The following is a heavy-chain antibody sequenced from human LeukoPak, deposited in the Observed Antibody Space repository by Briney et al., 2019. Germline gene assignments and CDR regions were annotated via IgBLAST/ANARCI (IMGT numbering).Heavy chain of an antibody. J-gene: IGHJ4*02. D-gene: IGHD6-13*01. CDR3: ARGPPESSSSDY. Sequence: SETLSLTCTVSGGSISSYYWSWIRQPPGKALEWIGYIYYSGSTNYNPSLKSRVTISVDTSKNQFSLKLSSVTSADTAVYYCARGPPESSSSDYWGQGTLVTVSS. V-gene: IGHV4-59*01. CDR2: IYYSGST. CDR1: GGSISSYY.